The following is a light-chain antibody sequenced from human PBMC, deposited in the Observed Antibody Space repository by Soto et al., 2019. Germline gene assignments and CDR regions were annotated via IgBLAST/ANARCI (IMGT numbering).Light chain of an antibody. J-gene: IGLJ3*02. CDR1: GSAFGGYNY. CDR3: SSYASSSTGV. Sequence: QSVLTQPASVSGSPGQPFTISGPGPGSAFGGYNYVSWYQQHPGKAPNLMIYDVSNRPSGVSNRFSGSKSGNTASLTISGLQAEDEGDYYCSSYASSSTGVFGGGTKLTVL. V-gene: IGLV2-14*03. CDR2: DVS.